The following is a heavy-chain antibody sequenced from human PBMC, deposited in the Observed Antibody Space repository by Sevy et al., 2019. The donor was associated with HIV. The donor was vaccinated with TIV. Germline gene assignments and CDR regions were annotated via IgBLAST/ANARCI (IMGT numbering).Heavy chain of an antibody. CDR2: IKSKTDGGTT. D-gene: IGHD1-26*01. CDR1: GFTFSNAW. J-gene: IGHJ3*02. V-gene: IGHV3-15*01. Sequence: GGSLRLSCAASGFTFSNAWMSWVRQAPGKGLEWVGRIKSKTDGGTTDYVAPVKGRFTISREDSKNTLYLQMNSLKTEDTAVYFCTTGAIGWELLGAFDIWGQGTMVTVSS. CDR3: TTGAIGWELLGAFDI.